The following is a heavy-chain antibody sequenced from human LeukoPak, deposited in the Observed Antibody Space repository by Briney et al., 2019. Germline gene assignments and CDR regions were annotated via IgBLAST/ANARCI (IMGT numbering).Heavy chain of an antibody. CDR2: IKQDGSEK. D-gene: IGHD3-3*01. CDR1: GFTFSSYW. Sequence: GGSLRLSCAASGFTFSSYWMSWVRQAPGKGLEWVANIKQDGSEKYYVDSVKGRFTISRDNAKNSLYLQMNSLRAEDTAVYYCARRKLVDYDFWSGYYTFYYYYYMDVWSKGTTVTVSS. CDR3: ARRKLVDYDFWSGYYTFYYYYYMDV. V-gene: IGHV3-7*01. J-gene: IGHJ6*03.